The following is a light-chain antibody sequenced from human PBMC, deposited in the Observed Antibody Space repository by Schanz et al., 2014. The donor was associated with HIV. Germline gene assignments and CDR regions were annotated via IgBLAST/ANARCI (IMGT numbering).Light chain of an antibody. Sequence: DIQMTQSPSSLSGSVGDRVTITCRASQSIAAHLNWYQQRPGKAPKLVISAASTLQRGVPSRFSGSGSGTDFTLTISGLLPEDVSTYYCQQSYRPPYTFGQGTKLEIK. CDR1: QSIAAH. CDR2: AAS. J-gene: IGKJ2*01. V-gene: IGKV1-39*01. CDR3: QQSYRPPYT.